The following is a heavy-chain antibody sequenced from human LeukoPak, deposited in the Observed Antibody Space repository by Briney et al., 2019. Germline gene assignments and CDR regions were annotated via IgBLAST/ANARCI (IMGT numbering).Heavy chain of an antibody. CDR3: AKDKAYGWELPYYFDY. CDR1: GFTFSSYG. Sequence: GGSLRLSCAASGFTFSSYGMHWVRQAPGKGLEWVAFIRYDGSNKYYADSVKGRFTISRDNSKNTLYLQMNSLRAEDTAVYYCAKDKAYGWELPYYFDYWGQGTLVTVSS. CDR2: IRYDGSNK. J-gene: IGHJ4*02. D-gene: IGHD1-26*01. V-gene: IGHV3-30*02.